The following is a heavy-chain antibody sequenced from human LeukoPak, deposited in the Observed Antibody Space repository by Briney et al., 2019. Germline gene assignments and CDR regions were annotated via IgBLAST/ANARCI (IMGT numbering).Heavy chain of an antibody. D-gene: IGHD4-17*01. V-gene: IGHV3-48*03. CDR2: ISSSGSTI. CDR1: GFTFSSYE. CDR3: ATYGDYVSFDY. Sequence: PGGSLRLSCVASGFTFSSYEMNWVRQAPGKGLEWVSYISSSGSTIYYADSVKGRFTISRDNAKNSLQLQMSRLRAEDTAVYYCATYGDYVSFDYWGQGTLVTVSS. J-gene: IGHJ4*02.